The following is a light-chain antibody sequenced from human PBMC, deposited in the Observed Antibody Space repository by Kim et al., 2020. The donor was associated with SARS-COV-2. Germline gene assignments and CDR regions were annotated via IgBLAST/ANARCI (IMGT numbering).Light chain of an antibody. Sequence: QRVTISCTGTSCNIGAGYDVHWYQQLPGKPPQLLIFVNNDRPSGVTDRISASKSGTSASLAITGLQLEDEGDYFCQSYDTGLSLKIFGGGTQLTVL. V-gene: IGLV1-40*01. J-gene: IGLJ2*01. CDR1: SCNIGAGYD. CDR2: VNN. CDR3: QSYDTGLSLKI.